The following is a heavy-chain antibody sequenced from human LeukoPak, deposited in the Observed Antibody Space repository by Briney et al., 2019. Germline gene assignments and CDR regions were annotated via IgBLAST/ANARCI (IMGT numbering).Heavy chain of an antibody. CDR2: IYYSGST. CDR1: GGSISSSSYY. V-gene: IGHV4-39*01. J-gene: IGHJ4*02. CDR3: ARHGSGYSSSSRMYY. Sequence: SETLSLTCTVSGGSISSSSYYWGWIRQPPGKGLEWIGSIYYSGSTYYNPSLKSRVTISVDTSKNQFSLKLSSVTDADTAVYYCARHGSGYSSSSRMYYWGQGTLVTVSS. D-gene: IGHD6-6*01.